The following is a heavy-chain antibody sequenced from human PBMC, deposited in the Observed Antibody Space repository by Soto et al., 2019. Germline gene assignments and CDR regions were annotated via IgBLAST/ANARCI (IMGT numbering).Heavy chain of an antibody. J-gene: IGHJ3*01. D-gene: IGHD3-9*01. V-gene: IGHV4-39*01. CDR3: ARASCQRYRNACLV. CDR1: GDPIRASAYY. CDR2: IRYSDPT. Sequence: SETLSLTCTVSGDPIRASAYYWGWIRQPRGGGLEGMGMIRYSDPTCDSWAHKGQATMSVYTTQNLISLNLMSATATGMAVYFCARASCQRYRNACLVWGQGTMVTVSS.